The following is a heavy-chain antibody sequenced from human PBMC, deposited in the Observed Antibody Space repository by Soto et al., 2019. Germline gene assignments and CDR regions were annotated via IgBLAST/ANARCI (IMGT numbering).Heavy chain of an antibody. CDR2: ISSSSSYI. Sequence: GWSLRLSCAASGFTFSSYSMNWVRQAPGKGLEWVSSISSSSSYIYYADSVKGRFTISRDNAKNSLYLQMNSLRAEDTAVYYCARVRVGALDYWGQGTLVTVSS. CDR3: ARVRVGALDY. D-gene: IGHD1-26*01. CDR1: GFTFSSYS. V-gene: IGHV3-21*01. J-gene: IGHJ4*02.